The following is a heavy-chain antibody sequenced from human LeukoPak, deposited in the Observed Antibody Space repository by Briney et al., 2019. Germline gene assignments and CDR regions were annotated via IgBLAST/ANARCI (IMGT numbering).Heavy chain of an antibody. Sequence: GGSLRLSCAASGFTFSSYAMHWVRQAPGKGLEWVAVISYDGSNKYYADSVKGRFTISRDNSKNTLYLQMNSLRAEDTAVYYCADSDSGYFDYWGQETLVTVSS. D-gene: IGHD3-10*01. CDR3: ADSDSGYFDY. V-gene: IGHV3-30-3*01. CDR1: GFTFSSYA. J-gene: IGHJ4*02. CDR2: ISYDGSNK.